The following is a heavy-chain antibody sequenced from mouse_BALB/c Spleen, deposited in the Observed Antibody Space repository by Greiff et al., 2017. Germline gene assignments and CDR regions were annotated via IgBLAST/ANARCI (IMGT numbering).Heavy chain of an antibody. CDR3: ASQLGRDYYAMDY. CDR2: INPSSGYT. CDR1: GYTFTSYT. Sequence: VQLQQSGAELARPGASVKMSCKASGYTFTSYTMHWVKQRPGQGLEWIGYINPSSGYTNYNQKFKDKATLTADKSSSTAYMQLSSLTSEDSAVYYCASQLGRDYYAMDYWGQGTSVTVSS. J-gene: IGHJ4*01. V-gene: IGHV1-4*01. D-gene: IGHD4-1*02.